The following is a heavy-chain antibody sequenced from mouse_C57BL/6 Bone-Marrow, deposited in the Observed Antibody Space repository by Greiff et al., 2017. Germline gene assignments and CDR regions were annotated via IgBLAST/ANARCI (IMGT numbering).Heavy chain of an antibody. CDR3: ARNGRFAY. V-gene: IGHV1-81*01. CDR1: GYTFTSYG. CDR2: IYPRSGHT. Sequence: VKLMESGAELARPGASVKLSCKASGYTFTSYGISWVKQRTGQGLEWIGEIYPRSGHTYYNEKFKGKATLTADKSSSTAYMELRSLTSEDSAVYFCARNGRFAYWGQGTLVTVSA. J-gene: IGHJ3*01.